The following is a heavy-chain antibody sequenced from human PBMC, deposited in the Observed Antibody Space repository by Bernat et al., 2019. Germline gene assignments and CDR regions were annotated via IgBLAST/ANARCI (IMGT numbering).Heavy chain of an antibody. Sequence: QVQLQESGPGLVKPSETLSLTCTVSGGSISSYYWSWIRQPAGQGLEWIGRIYTSGSTNYNPSLKSRVTMSVDTSKNQFSLKWSSVTAADAAVYYWATTVTTPNGAGNFDYWGQGTLVTVSS. V-gene: IGHV4-4*07. CDR2: IYTSGST. J-gene: IGHJ4*02. D-gene: IGHD4-17*01. CDR3: ATTVTTPNGAGNFDY. CDR1: GGSISSYY.